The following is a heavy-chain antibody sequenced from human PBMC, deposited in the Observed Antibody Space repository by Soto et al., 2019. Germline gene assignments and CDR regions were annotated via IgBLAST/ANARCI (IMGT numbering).Heavy chain of an antibody. D-gene: IGHD1-26*01. CDR3: TTDLGSGSYFDY. CDR2: IKSKTDGGTT. CDR1: GFTFSNAW. J-gene: IGHJ4*02. Sequence: GESLKISCAASGFTFSNAWMSWVRQAPGKGLEWVGRIKSKTDGGTTDYAAPVKGRFTISRDDSKNTLYLQMNSLKTEDTAVYYCTTDLGSGSYFDYWGQGTLVTVSS. V-gene: IGHV3-15*01.